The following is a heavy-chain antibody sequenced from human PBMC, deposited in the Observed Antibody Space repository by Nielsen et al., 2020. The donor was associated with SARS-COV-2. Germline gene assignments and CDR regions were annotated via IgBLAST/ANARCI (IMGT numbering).Heavy chain of an antibody. V-gene: IGHV3-23*01. CDR2: ISGSGGST. D-gene: IGHD3-22*01. Sequence: VRQAPGKGLEWVSAISGSGGSTYYADSVKGRFTISRDNSKNTLYLQMNSLRAEDTAVYYCARKSGSSGSKYYYYYYMDVWGKGTTVTVSS. J-gene: IGHJ6*03. CDR3: ARKSGSSGSKYYYYYYMDV.